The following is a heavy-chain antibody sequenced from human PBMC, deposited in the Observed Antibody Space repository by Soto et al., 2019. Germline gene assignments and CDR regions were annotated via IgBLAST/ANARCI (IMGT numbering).Heavy chain of an antibody. CDR2: IYYSGTT. CDR1: GYSISSSNW. J-gene: IGHJ6*02. V-gene: IGHV4-28*03. CDR3: ARGSFYSGSGSNPSGYYYYGMDV. Sequence: SETLSLTCAVSGYSISSSNWWGWIRQPPGKGLEWIGYIYYSGTTYYNPSLKSRVTMSVDTSKNQFSLKLTSVTAVDTAVYYCARGSFYSGSGSNPSGYYYYGMDVWGQGTTVT. D-gene: IGHD3-10*01.